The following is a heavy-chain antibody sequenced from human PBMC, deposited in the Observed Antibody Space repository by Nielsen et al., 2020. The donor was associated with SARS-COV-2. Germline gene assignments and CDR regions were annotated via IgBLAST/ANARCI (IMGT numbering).Heavy chain of an antibody. D-gene: IGHD5-18*01. J-gene: IGHJ6*02. V-gene: IGHV1-18*04. CDR1: GYTFTNYY. Sequence: ASVKVSCKTSGYTFTNYYMHWVRQAPGQGLEWMGWISAYNGNTNYAQKLQGRVTMTTDTSTSTAYMELRSLRSDDTAVYYCARDLQLPNLFYYYYGMDVWGQGTTVTVSS. CDR3: ARDLQLPNLFYYYYGMDV. CDR2: ISAYNGNT.